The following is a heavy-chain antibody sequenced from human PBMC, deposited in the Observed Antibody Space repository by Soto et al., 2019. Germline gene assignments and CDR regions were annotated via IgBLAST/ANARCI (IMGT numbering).Heavy chain of an antibody. CDR2: IYHSGST. CDR1: GGSISNSNW. CDR3: AHRPIVGAAI. D-gene: IGHD1-26*01. Sequence: QVQLQESGPGLVKPSGTLSLTCGVFGGSISNSNWWTWVRQPPGKGLEWIGEIYHSGSTNYNSSRMSRVTISLDKVNNQFSLKLTSVTAADTAVYYCAHRPIVGAAIWGQGTLVTVYS. V-gene: IGHV4-4*02. J-gene: IGHJ4*02.